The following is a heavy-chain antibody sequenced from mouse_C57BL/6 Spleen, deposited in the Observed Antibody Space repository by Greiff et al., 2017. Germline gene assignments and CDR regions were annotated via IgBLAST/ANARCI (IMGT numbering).Heavy chain of an antibody. CDR2: IYPGSGST. J-gene: IGHJ1*03. CDR3: ARGPINDGSCWWYFDV. V-gene: IGHV1-55*01. Sequence: QVQLQQPGAELVKPGASVKMSCKASGYTFTSYWITWVKQRPGQGLEWIGDIYPGSGSTNYNEKFKSKATLTVDTSSSTAYMQLSSLTSEDSAVYYCARGPINDGSCWWYFDVWGTGTTVTVSS. D-gene: IGHD1-1*01. CDR1: GYTFTSYW.